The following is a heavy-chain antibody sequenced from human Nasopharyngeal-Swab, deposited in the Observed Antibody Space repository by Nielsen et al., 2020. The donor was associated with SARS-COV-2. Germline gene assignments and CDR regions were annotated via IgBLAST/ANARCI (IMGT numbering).Heavy chain of an antibody. V-gene: IGHV3-21*01. CDR2: IISSSSYI. Sequence: GESLKISCAASGFTFSSYSMNWVRQAPGKGLEWVSSIISSSSYIYYADSVKGRFTISRDNAKNSLYLQMNSLRAEDTAVYSCARIDDYYGSAWGQGTLVTVSS. D-gene: IGHD3-10*01. CDR1: GFTFSSYS. J-gene: IGHJ5*02. CDR3: ARIDDYYGSA.